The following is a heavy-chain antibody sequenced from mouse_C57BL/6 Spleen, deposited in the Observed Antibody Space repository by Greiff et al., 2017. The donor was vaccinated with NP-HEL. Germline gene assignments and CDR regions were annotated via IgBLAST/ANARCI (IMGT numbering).Heavy chain of an antibody. J-gene: IGHJ1*03. CDR2: INYDGSST. V-gene: IGHV5-16*01. CDR1: GFTFSDYY. Sequence: EVNLVESEGGLVQPGSSMKLSCTASGFTFSDYYMAWVRQVPEKGLEWVANINYDGSSTYYLDSLKSRFIISRDNAKNILYLQMSSLKSEDTATYYCAREGVIYYYGSSHWYFDVWGTGTTVTVSS. CDR3: AREGVIYYYGSSHWYFDV. D-gene: IGHD1-1*01.